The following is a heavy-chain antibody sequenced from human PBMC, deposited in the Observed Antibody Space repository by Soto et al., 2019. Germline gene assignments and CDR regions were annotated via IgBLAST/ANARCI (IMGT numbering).Heavy chain of an antibody. CDR3: ARDKDRPQLGGNYYYIMDV. D-gene: IGHD3-3*02. J-gene: IGHJ6*02. CDR2: IMPIFRTA. CDR1: GGTFSTAA. V-gene: IGHV1-69*12. Sequence: QVQVEQSGAEVKKPGSSVKVSCKASGGTFSTAAISWVRQAPGQGLEWMGGIMPIFRTADYAQKFQGRVTITADESTTTAYLELRSPRSEDTAVYYCARDKDRPQLGGNYYYIMDVWGQGTTVTVSS.